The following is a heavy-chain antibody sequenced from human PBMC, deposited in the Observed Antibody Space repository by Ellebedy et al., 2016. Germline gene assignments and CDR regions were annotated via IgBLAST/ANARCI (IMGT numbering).Heavy chain of an antibody. J-gene: IGHJ5*01. V-gene: IGHV3-9*01. CDR2: ISWNSKSR. CDR1: GFTFVDYA. D-gene: IGHD1-26*01. CDR3: AKDHSGGVGASLTWVDS. Sequence: GGSLRLSXAASGFTFVDYALHWVRQVPGKGLEWVSGISWNSKSRGYADSVKGRFTVSRDNAKNSLYLQMNSLRVEDTAFYYCAKDHSGGVGASLTWVDSWGQGTLVIVSS.